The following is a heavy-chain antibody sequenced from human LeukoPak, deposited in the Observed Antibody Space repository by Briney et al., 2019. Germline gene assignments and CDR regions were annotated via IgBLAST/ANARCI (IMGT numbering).Heavy chain of an antibody. Sequence: SETLSLTCTVSGGSISSYYWSWIRQPAGKGLEWIGRIYTSGSTNYNPSLKSRVTMSVDTSKNQFSLKLSSVTAADTAVYYCAGDHPAAVYYMDVWGKGTTVTVSS. CDR1: GGSISSYY. CDR3: AGDHPAAVYYMDV. D-gene: IGHD6-13*01. V-gene: IGHV4-4*07. J-gene: IGHJ6*03. CDR2: IYTSGST.